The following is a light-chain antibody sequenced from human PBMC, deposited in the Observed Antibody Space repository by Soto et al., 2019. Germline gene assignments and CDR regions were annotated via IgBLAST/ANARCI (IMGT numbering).Light chain of an antibody. J-gene: IGKJ1*01. CDR2: GTS. CDR3: QQYGSSSWT. CDR1: QSVSSSS. Sequence: EIVLTQSPGTLSLSPGERATLSCRASQSVSSSSLAWYQQKPGQAPRLLIYGTSSRATAIPDRFSGSGSGTDFTLTISSLEPEDFAVYYCQQYGSSSWTFGQGTKVEIK. V-gene: IGKV3-20*01.